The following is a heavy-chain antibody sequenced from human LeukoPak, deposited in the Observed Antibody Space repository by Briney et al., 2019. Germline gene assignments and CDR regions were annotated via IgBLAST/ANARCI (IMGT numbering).Heavy chain of an antibody. CDR2: TGTSGNTI. CDR3: ARSSGYDWVIGY. V-gene: IGHV3-48*01. D-gene: IGHD5-12*01. J-gene: IGHJ4*02. CDR1: GFTFSGYI. Sequence: GGSLRLSCAASGFTFSGYIMNWVRQAPGKGLEWVSFTGTSGNTIYYADSVKGRFTVSRDNAKNSLYLQMNSLRAEDTAVYYCARSSGYDWVIGYWGQGTLVTVSS.